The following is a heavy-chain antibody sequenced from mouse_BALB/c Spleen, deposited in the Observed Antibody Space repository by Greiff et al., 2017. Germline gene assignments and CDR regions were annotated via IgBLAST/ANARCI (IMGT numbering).Heavy chain of an antibody. Sequence: EVHLVESGGGLVQPGGSLKLSCAASGFTFSSYGMSWVRQTPDKRLELVATINSNGGSTYYPDSVKGRFTISRDNAKNTLYLQMSSLKSEDTAMYYCARRRDYYAMDYWGQGTSVTVSS. CDR2: INSNGGST. CDR1: GFTFSSYG. CDR3: ARRRDYYAMDY. J-gene: IGHJ4*01. V-gene: IGHV5-6-3*01.